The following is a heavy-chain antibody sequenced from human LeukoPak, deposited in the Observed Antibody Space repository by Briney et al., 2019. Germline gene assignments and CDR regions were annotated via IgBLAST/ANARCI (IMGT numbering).Heavy chain of an antibody. J-gene: IGHJ4*02. CDR3: ATYTAMVPFDY. D-gene: IGHD5-18*01. V-gene: IGHV4-59*01. CDR2: IYHSGGT. Sequence: PSETLSLTCTVSGGSIRGYYWGWIPQPPGKGPEWIGYIYHSGGTNYNPALKTRVPISIDTAKKQFSLNSTSLTATTTAVYFSATYTAMVPFDYWGQATMVTVSS. CDR1: GGSIRGYY.